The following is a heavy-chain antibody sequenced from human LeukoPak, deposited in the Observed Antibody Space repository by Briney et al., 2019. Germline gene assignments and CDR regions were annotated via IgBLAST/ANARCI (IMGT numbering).Heavy chain of an antibody. CDR3: ARDMYYYGSGPDY. J-gene: IGHJ4*02. CDR2: IKQDGSEK. D-gene: IGHD3-10*01. Sequence: GGSLRLSCAASGFTFSSYWMSWVRQAPGKGLEWVANIKQDGSEKYYVDSVKGRFTISRYNAKNSLYLQMNSLRAEDTAVYYCARDMYYYGSGPDYWGQGTLVTVSS. V-gene: IGHV3-7*01. CDR1: GFTFSSYW.